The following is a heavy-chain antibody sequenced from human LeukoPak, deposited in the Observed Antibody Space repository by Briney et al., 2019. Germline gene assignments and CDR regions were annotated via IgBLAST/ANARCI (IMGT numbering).Heavy chain of an antibody. J-gene: IGHJ5*02. Sequence: ASVKVSCKASGYTFTSYYMHWVRQAPGQGLEWMGIINPSGGSTSYAQKFQGRVTMTRDTSTSSVYMELSSLRSEDTAVYYCARAEISGGDCHHWGQGTLVTVSS. CDR2: INPSGGST. V-gene: IGHV1-46*03. CDR1: GYTFTSYY. CDR3: ARAEISGGDCHH. D-gene: IGHD2-21*01.